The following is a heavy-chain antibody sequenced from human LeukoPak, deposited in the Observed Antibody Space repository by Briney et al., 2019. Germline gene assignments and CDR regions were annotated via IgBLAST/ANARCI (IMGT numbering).Heavy chain of an antibody. Sequence: SETLSLTCTVSGGSISSSSYYWGWSRQPPGKGLEWIGSIYYSGSTYYNPSLKSRITISVDTSKNQFSLKLSSVTAADTAVYYCARLARQQSWWLPGLGEDYWGQGTLVTVSS. V-gene: IGHV4-39*01. CDR2: IYYSGST. D-gene: IGHD2-8*02. CDR1: GGSISSSSYY. CDR3: ARLARQQSWWLPGLGEDY. J-gene: IGHJ4*02.